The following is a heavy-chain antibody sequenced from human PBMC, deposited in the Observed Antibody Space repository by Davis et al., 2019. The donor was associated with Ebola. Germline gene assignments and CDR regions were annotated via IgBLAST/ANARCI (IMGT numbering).Heavy chain of an antibody. CDR2: ISYDGSNK. CDR3: ARRADY. V-gene: IGHV3-30-3*01. Sequence: SCKASGYTFTSYAMHWVRQAPGKGLEWVAVISYDGSNKYYADSVKGRFTISRDNSKNTLYLQMNSLRAEDTAVYYCARRADYWGQGTLVTVSS. J-gene: IGHJ4*02. CDR1: GYTFTSYA.